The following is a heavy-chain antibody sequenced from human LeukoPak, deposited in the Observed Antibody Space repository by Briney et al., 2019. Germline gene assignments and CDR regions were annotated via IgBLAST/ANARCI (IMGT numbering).Heavy chain of an antibody. CDR3: ARSYDILTPEDY. D-gene: IGHD3-9*01. Sequence: PGGSLRLSCAASGFTFSSYSMNWVRQAPGKGLEWVAVISYDGSNKYYADSVKGRFTISRDNSKNTLYLQMNSLRAEDTAVYYCARSYDILTPEDYWGQGTLVTVSS. CDR2: ISYDGSNK. J-gene: IGHJ4*02. V-gene: IGHV3-30*03. CDR1: GFTFSSYS.